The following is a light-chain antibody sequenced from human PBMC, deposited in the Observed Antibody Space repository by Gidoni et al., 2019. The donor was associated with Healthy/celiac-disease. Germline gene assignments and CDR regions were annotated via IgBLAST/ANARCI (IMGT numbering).Light chain of an antibody. CDR3: QQYGSSPWT. J-gene: IGKJ1*01. Sequence: EIALTQSPGPLSVSPGERATLSCRASQSVSSSYLAWYQQKPGQAPRLLIYGASSRATGIPDRFSGSGSGTDFTLTISRLEPEDFAVYYCQQYGSSPWTFGQGTKVEIK. V-gene: IGKV3-20*01. CDR1: QSVSSSY. CDR2: GAS.